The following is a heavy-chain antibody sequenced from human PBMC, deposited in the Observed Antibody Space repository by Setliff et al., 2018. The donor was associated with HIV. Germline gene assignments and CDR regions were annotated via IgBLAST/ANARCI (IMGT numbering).Heavy chain of an antibody. CDR3: ARTRAPYFFDF. CDR2: VSSIGNT. V-gene: IGHV4-4*08. J-gene: IGHJ4*02. CDR1: GISINGYY. D-gene: IGHD1-26*01. Sequence: PSETLSLTCSVSGISINGYYWSWIRQSPRTRLEWIGYVSSIGNTNYNPSLKSRVTISVDTSKNQFSLQLNSVTAEDSAVYFCARTRAPYFFDFWGQGAQVTVSS.